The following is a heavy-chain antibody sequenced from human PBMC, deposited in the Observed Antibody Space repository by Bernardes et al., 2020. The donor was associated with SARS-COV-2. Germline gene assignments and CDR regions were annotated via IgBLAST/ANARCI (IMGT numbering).Heavy chain of an antibody. CDR1: GFSFGSHW. V-gene: IGHV5-51*01. D-gene: IGHD4-4*01. CDR3: ARQTTLTYDAFDI. Sequence: GESLKISCKGSGFSFGSHWIAWVRQMPGRGLECMGLFYPGGSDARYSPAFQGQVTITAGDSINSVSLQWTSLKASDTATYFCARQTTLTYDAFDIWGQGTMVTVSS. CDR2: FYPGGSDA. J-gene: IGHJ3*02.